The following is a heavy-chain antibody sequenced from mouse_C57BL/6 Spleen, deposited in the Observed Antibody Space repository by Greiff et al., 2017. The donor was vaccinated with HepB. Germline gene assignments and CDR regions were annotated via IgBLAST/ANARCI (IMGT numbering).Heavy chain of an antibody. V-gene: IGHV1-64*01. CDR3: ARALDYYGSSYLMDY. D-gene: IGHD1-1*01. Sequence: QVHVKQPGAELVKPGASVKLSCKASGYTFTSYWMHWVKQRPGQGLEWIGMIHPNSGSTNYNEKFKSKATLTVDKSSSTAYMQLSSLTSEDSAVYYCARALDYYGSSYLMDYWGQGTSVTVSS. CDR2: IHPNSGST. J-gene: IGHJ4*01. CDR1: GYTFTSYW.